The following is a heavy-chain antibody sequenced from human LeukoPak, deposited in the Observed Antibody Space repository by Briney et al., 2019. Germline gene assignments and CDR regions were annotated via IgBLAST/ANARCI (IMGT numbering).Heavy chain of an antibody. J-gene: IGHJ4*02. D-gene: IGHD2-15*01. CDR2: IIPILGIA. CDR1: GGTFSSYA. CDR3: ARAKLIPYCSGGGCYSVQDYFDY. Sequence: SVKVSCKASGGTFSSYAISWVRQAPGQGLEWMGRIIPILGIANYAQKFQGRVTITADKSTSTAYMELSSLRSEDTAVYYCARAKLIPYCSGGGCYSVQDYFDYWGQGTLVTVSS. V-gene: IGHV1-69*04.